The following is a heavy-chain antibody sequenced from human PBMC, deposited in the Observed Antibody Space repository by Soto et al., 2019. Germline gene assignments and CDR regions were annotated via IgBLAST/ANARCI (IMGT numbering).Heavy chain of an antibody. Sequence: SETLSLTCAVYGGSFSGYYWSWIRQPPGKGLEWIGEINHSGSTNYNPSLKSRVTISVDTSKNQFSLKLSSVTAADTAVYYCARLRPLSRSYDYWGQGTLVTVSS. CDR2: INHSGST. CDR1: GGSFSGYY. CDR3: ARLRPLSRSYDY. J-gene: IGHJ4*02. V-gene: IGHV4-34*01. D-gene: IGHD1-26*01.